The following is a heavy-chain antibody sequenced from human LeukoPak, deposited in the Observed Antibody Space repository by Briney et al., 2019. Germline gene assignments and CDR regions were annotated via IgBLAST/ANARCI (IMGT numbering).Heavy chain of an antibody. Sequence: GGSLRLSCAASGFIFSSYGMHWVRQAPDKGLEWVAFIRYDGSRKYYADSVKGRFTISRDNSKNTLYLQMNSLRAEDTAMYYCAKVSLNMVNDAFDIWGQGTLVTVSS. D-gene: IGHD4/OR15-4a*01. J-gene: IGHJ3*02. V-gene: IGHV3-30*02. CDR3: AKVSLNMVNDAFDI. CDR1: GFIFSSYG. CDR2: IRYDGSRK.